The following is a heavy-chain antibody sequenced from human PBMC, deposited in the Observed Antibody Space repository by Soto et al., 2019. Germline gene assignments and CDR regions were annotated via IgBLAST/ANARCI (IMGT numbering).Heavy chain of an antibody. Sequence: ASVTVSCKASGYTFTSYGISWVRQAPGQGLEWMGWISAYNGNTNYAQKLQGRVTMTTDTSTSTAYMELRSLRSDDTAVYYCAILNIGGYYFDYWGQGTLVTVSS. J-gene: IGHJ4*02. CDR1: GYTFTSYG. CDR2: ISAYNGNT. D-gene: IGHD3-10*01. V-gene: IGHV1-18*01. CDR3: AILNIGGYYFDY.